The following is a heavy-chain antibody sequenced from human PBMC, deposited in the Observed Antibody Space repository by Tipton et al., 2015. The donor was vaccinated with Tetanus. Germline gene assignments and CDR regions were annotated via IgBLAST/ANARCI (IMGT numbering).Heavy chain of an antibody. CDR3: ATGAYSGSYYYFDY. V-gene: IGHV3-9*01. CDR1: GFTFDDYA. Sequence: RSLRLSCAASGFTFDDYAMHWVRQAPGKGLEWVSGISWNSGSIGYADSVKGRFTISRDNAKNSLYLQMNSLRAEDTALYYCATGAYSGSYYYFDYWGQGTLVTVSS. J-gene: IGHJ4*02. D-gene: IGHD1-26*01. CDR2: ISWNSGSI.